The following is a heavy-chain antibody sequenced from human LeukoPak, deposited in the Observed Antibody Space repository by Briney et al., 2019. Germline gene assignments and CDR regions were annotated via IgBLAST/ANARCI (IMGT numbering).Heavy chain of an antibody. CDR3: ARGGQWLTFFDY. CDR2: IYYSGST. D-gene: IGHD6-19*01. V-gene: IGHV4-59*01. J-gene: IGHJ4*02. Sequence: PSETLSLTCTVSGGSISSYYWSWIRQPPGKGLEWIGYIYYSGSTNYNPSLKSRVTISVDTSKNQFSLKLNSVTAADTAVYYCARGGQWLTFFDYWGQGTLVTVSS. CDR1: GGSISSYY.